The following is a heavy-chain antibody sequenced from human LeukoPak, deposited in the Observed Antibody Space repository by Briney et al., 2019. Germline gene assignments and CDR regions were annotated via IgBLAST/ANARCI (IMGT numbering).Heavy chain of an antibody. Sequence: PSETLSLTCTVSGGSISSSNYYWGWIRQPPGKGLEWIGYIFYSGSTNYNPSLKSRVTISVDTSKNQFSLKLSSVAAADTAVYYCARSSGWNDAFDIWGQGTMVTVSS. CDR2: IFYSGST. D-gene: IGHD6-19*01. J-gene: IGHJ3*02. CDR1: GGSISSSNYY. V-gene: IGHV4-61*05. CDR3: ARSSGWNDAFDI.